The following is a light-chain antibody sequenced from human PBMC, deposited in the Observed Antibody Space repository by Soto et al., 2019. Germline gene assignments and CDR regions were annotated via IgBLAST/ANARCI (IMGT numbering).Light chain of an antibody. V-gene: IGLV2-23*03. Sequence: QSALTQPASVSGSPGQSSTISCTGTSSDVGSYNLVSWYQQHPGKAPKLLIYEGSKRPSGVSNRFSGSKSGNTASLTSSGLQAEDEADYYCCSYAGSSTFVVFGGGTKVTVL. CDR2: EGS. CDR3: CSYAGSSTFVV. J-gene: IGLJ2*01. CDR1: SSDVGSYNL.